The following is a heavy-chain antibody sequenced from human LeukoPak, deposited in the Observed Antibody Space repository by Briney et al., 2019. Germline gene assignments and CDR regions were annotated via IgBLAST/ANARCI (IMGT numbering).Heavy chain of an antibody. Sequence: SGTLSLTCAVSGGSISSSNWWSWVRQPPGKGLEWIGEIYHSGSTNYNPSLKSRVTISVDKSKNQFSLKLSSVTAADTAVYYCARDQHDLYYYYGMDVWGQGTTVTVSS. CDR2: IYHSGST. CDR1: GGSISSSNW. V-gene: IGHV4-4*02. CDR3: ARDQHDLYYYYGMDV. D-gene: IGHD1-1*01. J-gene: IGHJ6*02.